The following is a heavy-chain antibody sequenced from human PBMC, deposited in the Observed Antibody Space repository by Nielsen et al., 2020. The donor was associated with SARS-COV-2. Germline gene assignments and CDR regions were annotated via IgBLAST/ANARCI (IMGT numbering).Heavy chain of an antibody. CDR3: ARGSEWELRG. J-gene: IGHJ4*02. CDR1: GFTFSSYA. CDR2: IWYDGSNK. D-gene: IGHD1-26*01. Sequence: GESLKISCAASGFTFSSYAMHWVRQAPGKGLEWVAVIWYDGSNKYYADSVKGRFTISRDNSKNTLYLQMNSLRAEDTAVYYCARGSEWELRGWGQGTLVTVSS. V-gene: IGHV3-33*01.